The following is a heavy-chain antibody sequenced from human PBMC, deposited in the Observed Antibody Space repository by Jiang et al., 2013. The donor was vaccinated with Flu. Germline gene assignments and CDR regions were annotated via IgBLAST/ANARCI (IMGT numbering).Heavy chain of an antibody. Sequence: VKPSETLSLTCTVSGGSISSYYWSWIRQPREGTGVDWIYLLQCEYQVQPSLRSRVSISVDTSKNQFSLELSSVTAADTAVYYCARDLDLTFWGQGTLVTVSS. CDR1: GGSISSYY. CDR2: LLQCEY. D-gene: IGHD1-14*01. CDR3: ARDLDLTF. J-gene: IGHJ4*01. V-gene: IGHV4-59*01.